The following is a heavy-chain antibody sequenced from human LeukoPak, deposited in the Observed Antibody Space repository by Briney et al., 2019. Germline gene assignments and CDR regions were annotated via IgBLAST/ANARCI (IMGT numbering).Heavy chain of an antibody. CDR1: GFTFSSYW. CDR3: ARSARYCSGGSCYGGYCYYMDV. V-gene: IGHV3-74*01. Sequence: AGGSLRLSCAASGFTFSSYWMHWVRQAPGKGLVWASRINSDGSSTSYADSVKGRFTISRDNAKNTLYLQMNSLRAEDTAVYYCARSARYCSGGSCYGGYCYYMDVWGKGTTVTVSS. CDR2: INSDGSST. J-gene: IGHJ6*03. D-gene: IGHD2-15*01.